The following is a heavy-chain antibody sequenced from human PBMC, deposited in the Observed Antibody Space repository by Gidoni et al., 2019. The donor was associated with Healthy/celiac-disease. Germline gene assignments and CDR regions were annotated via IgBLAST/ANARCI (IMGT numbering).Heavy chain of an antibody. V-gene: IGHV3-9*01. D-gene: IGHD5-12*01. CDR2: ISWNSGSI. CDR1: GFTFDDYA. CDR3: ARRGYSGYALDY. Sequence: EVQLVESGGGLVQPGRSLRLSCAASGFTFDDYAMHWVRQAPGKGLEWVSGISWNSGSIGYADSVKGRFTISRDNAKNSLYLQMNSLRAEDTALYYCARRGYSGYALDYWGQGTLVTVSS. J-gene: IGHJ4*02.